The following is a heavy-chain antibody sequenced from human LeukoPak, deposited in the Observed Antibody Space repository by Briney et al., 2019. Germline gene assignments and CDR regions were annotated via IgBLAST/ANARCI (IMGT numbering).Heavy chain of an antibody. Sequence: PSETLSLTCTVSGGSFSNYFWNWIRQPAGKGLEWLGRVDTSWNTNYNPSLKSRLTMSVDTSKNQFSLKVTSVTAADTAVYYCAGVCGSATGYRLCGFDIWGQGTVVTVSS. J-gene: IGHJ3*02. CDR2: VDTSWNT. D-gene: IGHD3-9*01. CDR3: AGVCGSATGYRLCGFDI. V-gene: IGHV4-4*07. CDR1: GGSFSNYF.